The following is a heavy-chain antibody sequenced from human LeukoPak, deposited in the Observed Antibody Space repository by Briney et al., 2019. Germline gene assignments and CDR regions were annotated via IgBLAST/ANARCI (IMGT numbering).Heavy chain of an antibody. V-gene: IGHV3-11*01. D-gene: IGHD3-22*01. CDR2: ISSSGSTI. J-gene: IGHJ4*02. Sequence: GGSLRLSCAASGFTFSDYYMSWIRQAPGKGLEWVSYISSSGSTIYYADSVKGRFTISRDNAKNSLYLQMNSLRAEDTAVYYCARGMTSGYYPRWYFDYWGQGTLVTVSS. CDR3: ARGMTSGYYPRWYFDY. CDR1: GFTFSDYY.